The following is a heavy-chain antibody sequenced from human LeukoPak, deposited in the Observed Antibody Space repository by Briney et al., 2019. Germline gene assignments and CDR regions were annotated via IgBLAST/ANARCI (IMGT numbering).Heavy chain of an antibody. CDR3: AKVWSTAGLQYYFDY. J-gene: IGHJ4*02. D-gene: IGHD5-24*01. CDR2: ISYDGTTK. Sequence: GGSLRLSCAASGFTFSNYGMHWVRQAAGKGLEWVAVISYDGTTKYYSDSVKGRFTISRDNSKNTLYLRMSSLRADDMAVYYCAKVWSTAGLQYYFDYWGQGTLVTVSS. CDR1: GFTFSNYG. V-gene: IGHV3-30*18.